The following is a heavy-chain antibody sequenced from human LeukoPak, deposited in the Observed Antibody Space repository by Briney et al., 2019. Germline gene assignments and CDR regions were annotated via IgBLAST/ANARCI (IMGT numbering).Heavy chain of an antibody. D-gene: IGHD1-1*01. CDR2: INLSGGTT. CDR3: ARDFGYNWKANWFDP. CDR1: GYTFTSYY. J-gene: IGHJ5*02. V-gene: IGHV1-46*01. Sequence: ASVKVSCKASGYTFTSYYMHWVRQALGQGLECMGIINLSGGTTYYAQKFQGRVTMTNDMSTSTVYMELSSLRSEDTAVYYCARDFGYNWKANWFDPWGQGTLVTVS.